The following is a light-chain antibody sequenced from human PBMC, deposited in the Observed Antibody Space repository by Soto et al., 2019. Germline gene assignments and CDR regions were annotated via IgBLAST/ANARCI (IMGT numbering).Light chain of an antibody. CDR2: DAS. CDR3: QQYETFSGT. CDR1: QSVSYN. Sequence: EIVLTQSPATLSLSPGERATLSCRTSQSVSYNLAWYQQKPGQAPRLLIYDASNRATGVPARFSGSGSGTDFTLTISSLEPEDFAVYYCQQYETFSGTFGPGTKVEI. J-gene: IGKJ1*01. V-gene: IGKV3-11*01.